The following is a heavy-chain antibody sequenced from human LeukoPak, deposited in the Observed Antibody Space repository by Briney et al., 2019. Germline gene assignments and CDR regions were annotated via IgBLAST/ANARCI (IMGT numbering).Heavy chain of an antibody. V-gene: IGHV1-24*01. CDR3: ATALRLEALDL. D-gene: IGHD3-16*01. Sequence: ASVKVSCKVSGYTLTELSTHWVRQAPGKGLEWMGGFDPEDGERIYAQKFRDRVTMTEDTSTDTAYMELRSLRSEDTAMYYCATALRLEALDLWGHGTMVTVSS. CDR1: GYTLTELS. J-gene: IGHJ3*01. CDR2: FDPEDGER.